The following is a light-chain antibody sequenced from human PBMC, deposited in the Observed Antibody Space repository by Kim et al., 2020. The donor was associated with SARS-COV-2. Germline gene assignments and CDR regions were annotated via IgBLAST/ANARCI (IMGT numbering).Light chain of an antibody. CDR3: QQYHNFRWT. CDR2: DTS. Sequence: EFVLTQSPGTLSLSPGERATLSCRASQSVNSAYLAWYQQKPGQAPRLLMSDTSRRATGTPDRFSGSESGTDFTLTISRLEPEDFAVYYCQQYHNFRWTFGQGTKVDIK. CDR1: QSVNSAY. V-gene: IGKV3-20*01. J-gene: IGKJ1*01.